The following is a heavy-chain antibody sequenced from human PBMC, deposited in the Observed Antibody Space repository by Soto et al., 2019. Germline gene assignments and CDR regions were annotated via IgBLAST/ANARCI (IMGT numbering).Heavy chain of an antibody. CDR1: GFTCSSYA. CDR2: ISGSGGST. Sequence: EVKLLESGGGLVQPGGSLRLSCAASGFTCSSYAMSWVRQAPGKGLEWVSAISGSGGSTYYADSVKGRFTISRDNSKNTLYLQMNSLIAEDTAVYYCARRSSGWYFDYWGQGTLVTVSS. J-gene: IGHJ4*02. D-gene: IGHD6-19*01. CDR3: ARRSSGWYFDY. V-gene: IGHV3-23*01.